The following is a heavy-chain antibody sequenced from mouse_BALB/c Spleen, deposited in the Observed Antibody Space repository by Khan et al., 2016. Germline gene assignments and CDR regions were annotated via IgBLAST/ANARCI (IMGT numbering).Heavy chain of an antibody. V-gene: IGHV3-2*02. Sequence: EVQLQESGPGLVKPSQSLSLTCTVTGYSITSDYAWNWIRQFPGNKLEWMGYISYSGSTTYNPSLKSRISITRDTSKSQFFLQLKSVTAEDTATYYCARVVRRGCFDYWGQGTTLTVSS. CDR3: ARVVRRGCFDY. D-gene: IGHD2-14*01. CDR2: ISYSGST. J-gene: IGHJ2*01. CDR1: GYSITSDYA.